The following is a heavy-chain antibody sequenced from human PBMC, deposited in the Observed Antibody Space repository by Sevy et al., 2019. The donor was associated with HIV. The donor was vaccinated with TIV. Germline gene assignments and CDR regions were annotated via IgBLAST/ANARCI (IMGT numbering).Heavy chain of an antibody. CDR3: ARRRVEYYDRKGGWFDP. V-gene: IGHV4-39*01. CDR1: GGSISSSSYY. D-gene: IGHD3-22*01. Sequence: SETLSLTCTVSGGSISSSSYYWSWIRQPPGKGLEWIGSIYYSGSTYYNPSLKSRVTISVDTSKNQFSLKLSSVTAADTAVYYCARRRVEYYDRKGGWFDPWGQRTLVTVSS. J-gene: IGHJ5*02. CDR2: IYYSGST.